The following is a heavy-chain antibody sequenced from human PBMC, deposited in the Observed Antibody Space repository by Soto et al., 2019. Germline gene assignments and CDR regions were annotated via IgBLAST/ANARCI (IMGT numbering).Heavy chain of an antibody. D-gene: IGHD2-21*01. CDR3: ARGRLPGTFNRFDP. V-gene: IGHV4-34*01. CDR2: INHSGST. J-gene: IGHJ5*02. CDR1: GGSFSGYY. Sequence: SETLSLTCAVYGGSFSGYYWSWIRQPPGKGLEWIEEINHSGSTNYNPSLKSRVTITVDTSKNQFSLKLSSVTAADTSVYYCARGRLPGTFNRFDPWGKGTLVTVSS.